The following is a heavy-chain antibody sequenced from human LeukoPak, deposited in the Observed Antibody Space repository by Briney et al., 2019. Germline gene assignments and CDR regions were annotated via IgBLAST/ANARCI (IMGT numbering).Heavy chain of an antibody. V-gene: IGHV1-18*01. J-gene: IGHJ5*02. Sequence: ASVKVSCKASGYTFTSYGISWVRQAPGQGLEWMGWISAYNGNTNYAQKLRGRVTITADESTSTAYMELSNLRSEDTAVYYCARDPGYSYGSTYNWFDPWGQGTLVTVSS. D-gene: IGHD5-18*01. CDR3: ARDPGYSYGSTYNWFDP. CDR1: GYTFTSYG. CDR2: ISAYNGNT.